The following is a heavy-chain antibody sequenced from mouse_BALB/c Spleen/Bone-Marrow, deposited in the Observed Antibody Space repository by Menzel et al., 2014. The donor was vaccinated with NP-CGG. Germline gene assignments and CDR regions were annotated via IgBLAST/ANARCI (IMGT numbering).Heavy chain of an antibody. D-gene: IGHD2-4*01. CDR3: TRKGALITHYYAMDY. CDR2: ISSGSSTI. CDR1: GCTFSSFG. V-gene: IGHV5-17*02. J-gene: IGHJ4*01. Sequence: EVKLVESGGGLVQPGGSRKLSCAASGCTFSSFGMHWVRQAPEKGLEWVAYISSGSSTIYYADTVKGRFTISRDDPKNTLFLQMTSLRSEDTAMYYCTRKGALITHYYAMDYWGQGTSVTVSS.